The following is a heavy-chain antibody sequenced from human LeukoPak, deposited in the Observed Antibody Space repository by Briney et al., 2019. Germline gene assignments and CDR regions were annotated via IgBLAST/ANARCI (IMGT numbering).Heavy chain of an antibody. CDR1: GGSFSSSGYY. CDR2: IYYSGTT. Sequence: SETLSLTCTVSGGSFSSSGYYWGWIRQPPGKGLEWIGSIYYSGTTYYNPSLKSRVTISLDTSKNQLSLKLNSVTAADTAVYYCARDLGWEILLGVVVTPKGYYFDYWGQGTLVTVSS. V-gene: IGHV4-39*02. J-gene: IGHJ4*02. D-gene: IGHD3-22*01. CDR3: ARDLGWEILLGVVVTPKGYYFDY.